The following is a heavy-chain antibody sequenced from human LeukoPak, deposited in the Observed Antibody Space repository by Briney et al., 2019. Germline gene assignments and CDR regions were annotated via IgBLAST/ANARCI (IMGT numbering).Heavy chain of an antibody. V-gene: IGHV3-7*01. J-gene: IGHJ4*02. CDR3: ARAPTSGVAAAGTKG. D-gene: IGHD6-13*01. CDR2: INQDGSVR. Sequence: GGSLRLSCAASGFTFSNYWMSWVRQAPGKGLEWVANINQDGSVRYFVDSVKGRFTISRDNAKKSLYLQMNSLRAEDTAVYYCARAPTSGVAAAGTKGWGQGTLVTVSS. CDR1: GFTFSNYW.